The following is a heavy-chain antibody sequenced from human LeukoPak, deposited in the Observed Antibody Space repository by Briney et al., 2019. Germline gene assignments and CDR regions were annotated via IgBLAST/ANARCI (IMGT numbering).Heavy chain of an antibody. J-gene: IGHJ4*02. Sequence: GGSLRLSCAASGFAFSSYSMNWVRQAPGKGLEWVSYFGRNGVVHYADSVRGRFTISRDNGKSALYLQMNSLRDEDTAVYFCVRDPHALDYWGQGTLVTVSS. CDR3: VRDPHALDY. CDR1: GFAFSSYS. V-gene: IGHV3-48*02. CDR2: FGRNGVV.